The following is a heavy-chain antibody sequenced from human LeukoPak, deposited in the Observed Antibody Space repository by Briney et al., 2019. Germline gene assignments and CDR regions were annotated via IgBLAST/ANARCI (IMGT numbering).Heavy chain of an antibody. D-gene: IGHD7-27*01. Sequence: SETLSLTCAVYGGSFSYYHWNWIRQPPGKGLEWLGEINHSGTSTNYNPSLKSRVTISVDTSKNQFSLKLTSVSAADTAVYYCARRGNWANYHHYYYMDVWGKGTTVTISS. CDR2: INHSGTST. CDR1: GGSFSYYH. V-gene: IGHV4-34*01. CDR3: ARRGNWANYHHYYYMDV. J-gene: IGHJ6*03.